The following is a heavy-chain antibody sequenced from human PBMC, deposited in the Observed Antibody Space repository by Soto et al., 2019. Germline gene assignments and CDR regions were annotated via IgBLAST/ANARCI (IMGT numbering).Heavy chain of an antibody. D-gene: IGHD6-13*01. CDR1: GYTFTSYG. CDR2: IIAYNFNT. Sequence: ASVKVSCKASGYTFTSYGISLVRQAPVQVLELIVWIIAYNFNTDYSQKLQGRFTITTYTSTSTSYMELRSLRSDYTDVYYCARDPGIAAAPWGQGTLVTVSS. J-gene: IGHJ4*02. V-gene: IGHV1-18*01. CDR3: ARDPGIAAAP.